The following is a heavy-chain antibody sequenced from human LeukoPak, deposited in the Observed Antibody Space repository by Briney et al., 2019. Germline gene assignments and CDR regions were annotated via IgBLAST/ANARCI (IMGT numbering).Heavy chain of an antibody. D-gene: IGHD3-10*01. V-gene: IGHV4-39*01. CDR2: IYYSGST. CDR3: ARRGPGGWFDP. J-gene: IGHJ5*02. Sequence: PSETLSLTCTVSGGSISSSSYYWGWIRQPPGKGLEWIGSIYYSGSTYYNPSLKSRVTISIDTSKNQFSLKLSSVTAADTAVYYCARRGPGGWFDPWGQGTLVTVSS. CDR1: GGSISSSSYY.